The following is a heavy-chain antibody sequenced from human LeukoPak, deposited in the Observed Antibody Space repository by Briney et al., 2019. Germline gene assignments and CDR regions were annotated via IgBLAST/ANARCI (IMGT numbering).Heavy chain of an antibody. V-gene: IGHV3-74*01. CDR1: GFRFSSSL. D-gene: IGHD2/OR15-2a*01. CDR2: IKGDGTSS. J-gene: IGHJ6*04. CDR3: SMSPPTDDPLYPDYCTTT. Sequence: GGAFRLFCEASGFRFSSSLVHWVRQGPGKGLVSVSRIKGDGTSSTYADAVHGPFTISSDNPQCTVYLQMDSPRDADNADYHCSMSPPTDDPLYPDYCTTTWAKETTVTVPP.